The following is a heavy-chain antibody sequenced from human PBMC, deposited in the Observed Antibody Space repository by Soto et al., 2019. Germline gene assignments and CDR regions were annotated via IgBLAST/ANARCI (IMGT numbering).Heavy chain of an antibody. V-gene: IGHV4-39*01. CDR2: VYYRGRS. J-gene: IGHJ4*02. CDR3: VSQRTSVLTQAYFDY. CDR1: GGALSNSNYY. D-gene: IGHD2-8*01. Sequence: EALSLTCAVYGGALSNSNYYWGWMRQSPGKGLEWIGSVYYRGRSYSKSSVKSRVTISFGTSKNQFSLNLNSVTASDTAVYYCVSQRTSVLTQAYFDYWGPGALVTVSS.